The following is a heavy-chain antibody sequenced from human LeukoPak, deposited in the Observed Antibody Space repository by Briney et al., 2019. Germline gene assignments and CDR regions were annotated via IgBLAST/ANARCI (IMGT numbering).Heavy chain of an antibody. Sequence: GGSLRPSCAASGFTFSSYWMHWVRQTPGKGLMWVARIKSDGSTIYADSVQGRFIISRDNAKNMVYLQMNSLRADDTAIYYCTRAITYFYGSVTYDWFDSWGQGTRVTVSS. V-gene: IGHV3-74*01. CDR3: TRAITYFYGSVTYDWFDS. CDR2: IKSDGST. CDR1: GFTFSSYW. D-gene: IGHD3-10*01. J-gene: IGHJ5*01.